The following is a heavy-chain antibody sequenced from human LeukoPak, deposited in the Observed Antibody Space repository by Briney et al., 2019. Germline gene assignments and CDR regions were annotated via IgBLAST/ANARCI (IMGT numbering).Heavy chain of an antibody. CDR2: IKRKTDGGTT. V-gene: IGHV3-15*01. Sequence: PGGSLRLSCAASGFTFSSYGMHWVRQAPGKGLEWVGRIKRKTDGGTTDYAAPVKGRFTISRDDSKSTLYLQMNSLKTEDTAVYYCTTTGDPGFDYWGQGTLVTVSS. J-gene: IGHJ4*02. CDR1: GFTFSSYG. CDR3: TTTGDPGFDY. D-gene: IGHD7-27*01.